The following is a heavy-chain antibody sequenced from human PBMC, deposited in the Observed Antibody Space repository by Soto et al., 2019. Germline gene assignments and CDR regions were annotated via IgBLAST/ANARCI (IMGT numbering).Heavy chain of an antibody. V-gene: IGHV3-30-3*01. CDR3: ARPYCSSTSCYIGY. J-gene: IGHJ4*02. CDR1: GFTFSSYA. D-gene: IGHD2-2*02. Sequence: QVQLVESGGGVVQPGRSLRLSCAASGFTFSSYAMHWVRQAPGKGLEWVAVISYDGSNKYYADSVKGRFTISRDNSKNTLYLQMNSLRAEDTAVYYCARPYCSSTSCYIGYWGQGTLVTVPS. CDR2: ISYDGSNK.